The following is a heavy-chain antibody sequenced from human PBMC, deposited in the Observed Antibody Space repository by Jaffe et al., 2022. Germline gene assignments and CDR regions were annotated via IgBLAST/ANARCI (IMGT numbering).Heavy chain of an antibody. Sequence: QVQLQESGPGLVKPSETLSLTCAVSGYSISSGYYWGWIRQPPGKGLEWIGSTHESGSTYYNPSLKSRVTISVDTSKNQFSLKVTSVTAADTALYYCVRGLVFGAYYFDYWGQGTLVTVSS. CDR2: THESGST. V-gene: IGHV4-38-2*01. J-gene: IGHJ4*02. CDR3: VRGLVFGAYYFDY. D-gene: IGHD3-16*01. CDR1: GYSISSGYY.